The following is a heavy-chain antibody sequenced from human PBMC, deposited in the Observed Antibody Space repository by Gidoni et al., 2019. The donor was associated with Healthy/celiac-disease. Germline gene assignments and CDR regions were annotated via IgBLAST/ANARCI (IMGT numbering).Heavy chain of an antibody. D-gene: IGHD1-26*01. Sequence: EVQLLESGVGLVQPGGSRRLACAASGFTFSSYAMSWVRQATGKGLEWVSAIRGSGGSTYYADSVKGRFTISRDNSKNTLYLQMNSLRAEDTAVYYCAKKYSGSYYSSPDYWGQGTLVTVSS. CDR1: GFTFSSYA. J-gene: IGHJ4*02. CDR3: AKKYSGSYYSSPDY. V-gene: IGHV3-23*01. CDR2: IRGSGGST.